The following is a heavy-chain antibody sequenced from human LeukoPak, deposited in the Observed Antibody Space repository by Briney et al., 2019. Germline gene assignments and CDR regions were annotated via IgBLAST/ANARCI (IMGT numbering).Heavy chain of an antibody. CDR2: IYHSGST. CDR1: GGSISSGGYS. Sequence: SETLSLTCAVSGGSISSGGYSWSWIRQSPGKGLEWIGYIYHSGSTYYNPSLKSRVTISVDRSKNQFSLKLSSVTAADTAVYYCARGPYYYYYGMDVWGQGTTVTVSS. V-gene: IGHV4-30-2*06. J-gene: IGHJ6*02. CDR3: ARGPYYYYYGMDV.